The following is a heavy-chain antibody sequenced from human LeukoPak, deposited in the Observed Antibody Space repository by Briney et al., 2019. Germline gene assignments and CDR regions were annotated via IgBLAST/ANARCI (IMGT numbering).Heavy chain of an antibody. V-gene: IGHV1-2*02. J-gene: IGHJ5*02. D-gene: IGHD3-10*01. CDR3: ARDSAYFGSGIHCFDP. CDR2: INPNGGGT. Sequence: GASVKVSCKASGYTFTAYSIHWVRQAPGQGLEWMGWINPNGGGTNYAQKFLGRVTMTRDTSISTAYMELSRLKSDDTAVYYCARDSAYFGSGIHCFDPWGQGTLVTVSS. CDR1: GYTFTAYS.